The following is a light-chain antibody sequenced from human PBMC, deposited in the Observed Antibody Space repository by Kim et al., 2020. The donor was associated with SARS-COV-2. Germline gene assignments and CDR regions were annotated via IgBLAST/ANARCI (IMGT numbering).Light chain of an antibody. CDR2: EVT. Sequence: QSALAQPASVSGSPGQSVTISCTGTNSDVGTYDYVSWYQQPPGKAPKLIIYEVTVRPSGISNRFSGSKSDKTASLTIAELQAEDEADYYCCSYTDSNTLVFGGGTKVTVL. V-gene: IGLV2-14*03. CDR3: CSYTDSNTLV. J-gene: IGLJ3*02. CDR1: NSDVGTYDY.